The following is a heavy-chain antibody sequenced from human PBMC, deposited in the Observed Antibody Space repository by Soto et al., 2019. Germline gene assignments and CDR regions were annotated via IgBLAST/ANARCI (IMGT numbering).Heavy chain of an antibody. CDR1: GGTFSSYA. CDR3: AGDPDSHYNDSHASSYP. Sequence: SVKVSCKASGGTFSSYAISWVRQAPGQGLEWMGGIVPIVDTSTYAQKFQGRVTISADKFTGTAYMELTGLRSDDTAVYYCAGDPDSHYNDSHASSYPWGQGTLVTVSS. CDR2: IVPIVDTS. D-gene: IGHD4-4*01. J-gene: IGHJ5*02. V-gene: IGHV1-69*06.